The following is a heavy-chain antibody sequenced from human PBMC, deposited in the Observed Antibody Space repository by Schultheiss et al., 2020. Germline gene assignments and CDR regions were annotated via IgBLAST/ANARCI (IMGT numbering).Heavy chain of an antibody. CDR1: GGSFSGYY. Sequence: SETLSLTCAVYGGSFSGYYWSWIRQPPGKGLEWIGEINHSGSTNYNPSLKSRVTISVDTSKNQFSLKLSSVTAADTAVYYCARVNYYDSSGLDWGQGTLVTGS. J-gene: IGHJ4*02. V-gene: IGHV4-34*01. CDR3: ARVNYYDSSGLD. D-gene: IGHD3-22*01. CDR2: INHSGST.